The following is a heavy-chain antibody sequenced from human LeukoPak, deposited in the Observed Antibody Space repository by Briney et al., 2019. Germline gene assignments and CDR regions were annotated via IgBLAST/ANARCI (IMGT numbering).Heavy chain of an antibody. V-gene: IGHV4-59*01. CDR2: IYYSGST. D-gene: IGHD3-3*01. CDR3: ARERYDFWSGYYYRNFDY. J-gene: IGHJ4*02. Sequence: SETLSLTCTVSGGSISSYYWSWIRQPPGKGLEWIGYIYYSGSTSYNPSLKSRVTISVDTSKNQFSLKLSSVTAADTAVYYCARERYDFWSGYYYRNFDYWGQGTLVTVSS. CDR1: GGSISSYY.